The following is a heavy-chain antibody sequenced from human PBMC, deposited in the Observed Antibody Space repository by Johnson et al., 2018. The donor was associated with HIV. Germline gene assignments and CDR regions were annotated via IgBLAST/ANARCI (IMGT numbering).Heavy chain of an antibody. CDR2: IRYDGSSK. V-gene: IGHV3-30*02. CDR1: AFNFNTYG. J-gene: IGHJ3*02. D-gene: IGHD6-13*01. CDR3: ARGSSSWYGVFDAFDI. Sequence: QVQLVESGGGVVQPGGSLRLSCAASAFNFNTYGMDWVRQDPGKGLEWVASIRYDGSSKDYADSVKRRFTISRDRSKNTLYLQMNSLRAEDTAVYYCARGSSSWYGVFDAFDIWGQGTMVTVSS.